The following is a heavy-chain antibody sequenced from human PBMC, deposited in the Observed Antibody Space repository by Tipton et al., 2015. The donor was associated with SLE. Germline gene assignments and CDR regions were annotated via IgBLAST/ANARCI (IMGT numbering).Heavy chain of an antibody. D-gene: IGHD6-13*01. V-gene: IGHV4-38-2*01. Sequence: AVSGFTFSDYYMSWIRQAPGKGLEWIGSIYHSGSTYYNPSLKSRVTISVDTSKNQFSLKLSSVTAADTAVYYCARGWGSWPYYFDYWGQGTLVTVSS. J-gene: IGHJ4*02. CDR3: ARGWGSWPYYFDY. CDR2: IYHSGST. CDR1: GFTFSDYY.